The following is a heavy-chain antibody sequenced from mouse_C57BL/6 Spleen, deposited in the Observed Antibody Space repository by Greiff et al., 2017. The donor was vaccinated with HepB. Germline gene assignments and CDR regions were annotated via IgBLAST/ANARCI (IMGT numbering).Heavy chain of an antibody. CDR1: GFTFSSYA. CDR3: TREGTTVEYAMDY. CDR2: ISSGGDYI. Sequence: EVQRVESGEGLVKPGGSLKLSCAASGFTFSSYAMSWVRQTPEKRLEWVAYISSGGDYIYYADTVKGRFTISRDNARNTLYLQMSSLKSEDTAMYYCTREGTTVEYAMDYWGQGTSVTVSS. D-gene: IGHD1-1*01. V-gene: IGHV5-9-1*02. J-gene: IGHJ4*01.